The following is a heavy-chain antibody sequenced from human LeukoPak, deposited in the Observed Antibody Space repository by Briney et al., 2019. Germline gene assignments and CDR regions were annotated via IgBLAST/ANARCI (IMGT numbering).Heavy chain of an antibody. CDR3: ARGSMVRGVIIPRNFDY. Sequence: SETLSLTCAVYGGSFSGYYWSWIRQPPGKGLEWIGEINHSGSTNYNPSLKSRVTISVDTSKNQFSLRLSSVTAADTAVYYCARGSMVRGVIIPRNFDYWGQGTLVTVSS. J-gene: IGHJ4*02. CDR1: GGSFSGYY. CDR2: INHSGST. D-gene: IGHD3-10*01. V-gene: IGHV4-34*01.